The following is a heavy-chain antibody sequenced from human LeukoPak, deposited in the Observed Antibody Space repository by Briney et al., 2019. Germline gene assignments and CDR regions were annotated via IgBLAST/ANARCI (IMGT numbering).Heavy chain of an antibody. V-gene: IGHV3-7*01. D-gene: IGHD1-14*01. J-gene: IGHJ4*02. CDR2: INEDGGER. Sequence: GGSLRLSCAASGFTLSRYWMSLVRQAPGKGLEWVANINEDGGERHYVDTVKGRFTISRDNAKNSLYLQMNSLRAEDTAVYYCARGGNLENWGRGTLVTVSS. CDR3: ARGGNLEN. CDR1: GFTLSRYW.